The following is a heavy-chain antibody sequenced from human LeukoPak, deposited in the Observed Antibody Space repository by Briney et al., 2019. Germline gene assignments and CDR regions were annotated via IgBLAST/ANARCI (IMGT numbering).Heavy chain of an antibody. CDR2: ISTYNGNT. D-gene: IGHD5-24*01. CDR1: GYTFASYG. Sequence: ASVKVSCKASGYTFASYGISWVRQAPGQGLDWMGWISTYNGNTHYAQKLQGRVTMTTDTSTSTAYMELRSLRSDDTAVYYCARGYRPFYYFDYWGQGTLVTVSS. CDR3: ARGYRPFYYFDY. J-gene: IGHJ4*02. V-gene: IGHV1-18*01.